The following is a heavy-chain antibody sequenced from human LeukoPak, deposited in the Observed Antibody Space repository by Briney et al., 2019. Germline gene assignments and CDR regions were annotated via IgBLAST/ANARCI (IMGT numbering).Heavy chain of an antibody. Sequence: GGSLTLSCAASGFPFSNYWMKWLRQAPGQGLAWVANINQDGREKYYVDSVKGRITISRDNAKNSLYPQMNRLDAEEPAVYFFVTGPFDYWGQGTRVTVFS. CDR1: GFPFSNYW. D-gene: IGHD3-16*01. V-gene: IGHV3-7*03. CDR3: VTGPFDY. CDR2: INQDGREK. J-gene: IGHJ4*02.